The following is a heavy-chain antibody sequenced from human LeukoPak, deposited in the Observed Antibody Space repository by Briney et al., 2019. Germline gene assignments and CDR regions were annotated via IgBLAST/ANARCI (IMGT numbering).Heavy chain of an antibody. Sequence: PGGSLRLSCAASGFTFSSYAMSWVRQVPGKGLEWVSAISGSGGSTYYADSVKGRFTISRDNYKNTLYLQMNSLRAEDTAVYYCAKDEVVVAASFDYWGQGTLVTVSS. D-gene: IGHD2-15*01. CDR2: ISGSGGST. J-gene: IGHJ4*02. V-gene: IGHV3-23*01. CDR3: AKDEVVVAASFDY. CDR1: GFTFSSYA.